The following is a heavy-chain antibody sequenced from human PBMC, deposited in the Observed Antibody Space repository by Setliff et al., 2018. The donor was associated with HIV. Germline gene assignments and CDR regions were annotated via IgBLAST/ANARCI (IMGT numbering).Heavy chain of an antibody. Sequence: SETLSLTCVVSNGSIYSGSYYWSWIRQPAGKGLEWIGRIYTSGSTNYNPSLKNRVATSVDTSKNQFSLNLTSVTAADTAMYFCARVGGKGYSNFLDSWGQGALVTVSS. CDR3: ARVGGKGYSNFLDS. CDR1: NGSIYSGSYY. V-gene: IGHV4-61*02. D-gene: IGHD4-4*01. J-gene: IGHJ4*02. CDR2: IYTSGST.